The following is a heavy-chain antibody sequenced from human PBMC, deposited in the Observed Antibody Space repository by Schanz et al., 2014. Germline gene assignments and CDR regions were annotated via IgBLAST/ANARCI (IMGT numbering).Heavy chain of an antibody. Sequence: QVQLQESGPGLVKPSQTLSLTCIVSGGSISSGTYYWSWLRQPAGKGLEWIGRIYTSGSTNYNPSRKRRVTIHLATPKNQSSLKRTSVTAADTAVYYCAREPLSGYNWFDPWGQGTLVTVSS. CDR3: AREPLSGYNWFDP. J-gene: IGHJ5*02. D-gene: IGHD6-25*01. CDR2: IYTSGST. CDR1: GGSISSGTYY. V-gene: IGHV4-61*02.